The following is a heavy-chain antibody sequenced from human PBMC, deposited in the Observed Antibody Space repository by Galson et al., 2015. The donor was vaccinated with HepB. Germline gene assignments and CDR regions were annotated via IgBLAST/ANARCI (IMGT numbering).Heavy chain of an antibody. Sequence: LSLTCTVSGDSVNSGSYYWSWIRQSPGKGLEWIGNIHYSGTTNDNPSLKSRVTISVDTSNNQFSLKLNSVTAADTAVYYCARRLIRRIATPGGYSYYGLDVWGQGTTVTVSS. J-gene: IGHJ6*02. CDR2: IHYSGTT. V-gene: IGHV4-61*01. CDR3: ARRLIRRIATPGGYSYYGLDV. D-gene: IGHD6-13*01. CDR1: GDSVNSGSYY.